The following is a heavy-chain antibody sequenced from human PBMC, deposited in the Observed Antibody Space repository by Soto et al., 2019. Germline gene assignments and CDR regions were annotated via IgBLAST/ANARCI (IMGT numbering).Heavy chain of an antibody. CDR3: ARARGSSPDY. CDR2: ISGSGRTT. V-gene: IGHV3-11*01. J-gene: IGHJ4*02. CDR1: GFTFSDYH. Sequence: QVQLVESGGGLVKPGGSLRLSFAASGFTFSDYHMTWIRQAPGKGLEWVSHISGSGRTTYYAESVKGRLIISRDNAKNSLSLQMNSLRAEDTAVYYCARARGSSPDYWGQGTLVSVSS. D-gene: IGHD6-13*01.